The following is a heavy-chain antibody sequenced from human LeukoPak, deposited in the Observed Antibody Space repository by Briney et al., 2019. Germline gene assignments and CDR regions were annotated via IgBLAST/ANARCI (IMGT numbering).Heavy chain of an antibody. D-gene: IGHD4-17*01. V-gene: IGHV3-66*01. CDR2: IYSGGST. CDR1: GFTVSSNY. Sequence: GGSLRLSCAASGFTVSSNYMSWVRQAPGKGLEWVSVIYSGGSTYYADSVKGRFTISRDNSKNTLYLQMNSLRAEDTAVYYCARDPRTTVSGYYYYYMDVWGKGTTVTVSS. CDR3: ARDPRTTVSGYYYYYMDV. J-gene: IGHJ6*03.